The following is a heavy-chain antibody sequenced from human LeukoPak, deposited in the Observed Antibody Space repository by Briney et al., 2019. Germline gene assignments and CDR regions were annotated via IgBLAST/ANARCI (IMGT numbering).Heavy chain of an antibody. CDR1: GGSISSYY. V-gene: IGHV4-59*08. Sequence: PSETLSLTCTVSGGSISSYYWSWIRQPPGKGLEWIGYIYYSGNTNYNPSLKSRVTISVDTSKNQFSLKLSSVTAAAAAVYYCARHSSGDYAGNYVMDVWGQGTTVTVSS. J-gene: IGHJ6*02. CDR2: IYYSGNT. CDR3: ARHSSGDYAGNYVMDV. D-gene: IGHD4-17*01.